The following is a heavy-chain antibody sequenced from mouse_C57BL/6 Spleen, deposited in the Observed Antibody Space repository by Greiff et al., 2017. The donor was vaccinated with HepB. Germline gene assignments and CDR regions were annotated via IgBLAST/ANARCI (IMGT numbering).Heavy chain of an antibody. D-gene: IGHD3-2*02. Sequence: DVKLVESGGGLVKPGGSLKLSCAASGFTFSDYGMHWVRQAPEKGLEWVAYISSGSSTIYYADTVKGRFTISRDNAKNTLFLQMTSLRSEDTAMYYCARPGAAQAIYYAMDYWGQGTSVTVSS. CDR3: ARPGAAQAIYYAMDY. CDR2: ISSGSSTI. CDR1: GFTFSDYG. J-gene: IGHJ4*01. V-gene: IGHV5-17*01.